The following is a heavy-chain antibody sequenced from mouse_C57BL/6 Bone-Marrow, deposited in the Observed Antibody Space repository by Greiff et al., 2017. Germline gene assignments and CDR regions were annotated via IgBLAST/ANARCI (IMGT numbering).Heavy chain of an antibody. CDR1: GYTFTSYG. CDR3: ARARYWYFDV. V-gene: IGHV1-81*01. J-gene: IGHJ1*03. CDR2: IYPRCGNT. Sequence: VQLQQSGAELARPGASVKLSCKASGYTFTSYGISWVKLRTGQGLEWIGEIYPRCGNTYYNEKFKGKATLTSDKSSSTAYMELRSLTSEDSAVYFCARARYWYFDVWGTGTTVTVSS.